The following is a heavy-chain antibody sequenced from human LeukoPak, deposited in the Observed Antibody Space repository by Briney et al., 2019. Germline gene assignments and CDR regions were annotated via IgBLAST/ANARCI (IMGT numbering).Heavy chain of an antibody. V-gene: IGHV3-30-3*01. D-gene: IGHD2-21*02. CDR3: ARDGNVVVTAILWLATD. Sequence: GGSLRLSCAASGSTFSSYAMHWVRQAPGKGLEWVAVISYDGSNKYYADSVKGRFPISRDNSKNTLYLQMNSLRAEDTAVYYCARDGNVVVTAILWLATDWGQGTLVTVSS. CDR2: ISYDGSNK. CDR1: GSTFSSYA. J-gene: IGHJ4*02.